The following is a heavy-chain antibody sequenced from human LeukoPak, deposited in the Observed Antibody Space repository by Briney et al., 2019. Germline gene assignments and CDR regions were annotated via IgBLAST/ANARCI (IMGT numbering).Heavy chain of an antibody. V-gene: IGHV3-21*01. Sequence: GGSLRLSCAASGFTFSSYSMNWVRQAPGKGLEWVSSISSSSSYIYYADSVKGRSTISRDNAKNSLYLQMNSLRAEDTAVYYCARDGQQLVLDFDYWGQGTLVTVSS. D-gene: IGHD6-13*01. CDR3: ARDGQQLVLDFDY. CDR1: GFTFSSYS. J-gene: IGHJ4*02. CDR2: ISSSSSYI.